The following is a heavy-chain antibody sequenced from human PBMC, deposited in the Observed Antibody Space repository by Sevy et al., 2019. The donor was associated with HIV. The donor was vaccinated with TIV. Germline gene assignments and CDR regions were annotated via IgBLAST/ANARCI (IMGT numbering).Heavy chain of an antibody. J-gene: IGHJ5*02. CDR3: ARDLESSNWFGLFRFDP. CDR1: GGSINGYY. CDR2: IYTSGNT. V-gene: IGHV4-4*07. D-gene: IGHD6-13*01. Sequence: SETLSLTCTVSGGSINGYYWSWIRQPAGKGLEWIGRIYTSGNTNYNPSLKSRVTMSVDTSNKQFSLKLSSVTAADTAVYYGARDLESSNWFGLFRFDPWGQGTLVTVSS.